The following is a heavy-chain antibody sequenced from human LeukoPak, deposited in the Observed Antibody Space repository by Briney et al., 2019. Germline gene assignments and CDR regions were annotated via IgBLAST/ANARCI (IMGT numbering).Heavy chain of an antibody. CDR1: GGSISSYY. CDR3: ARGGWNKFDY. V-gene: IGHV4-59*01. CDR2: IFYSGTT. Sequence: SETLSLTCTVSGGSISSYYWSWIRQPPGKGLEWIGFIFYSGTTNYNSSLKSRVTISVDTSKNQFSLKLSSVTAADTAVYYCARGGWNKFDYWGQGTLVTVSS. J-gene: IGHJ4*02. D-gene: IGHD3-22*01.